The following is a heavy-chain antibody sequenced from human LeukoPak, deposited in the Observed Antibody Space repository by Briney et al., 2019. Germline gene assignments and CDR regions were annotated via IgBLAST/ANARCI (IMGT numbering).Heavy chain of an antibody. D-gene: IGHD3-10*01. CDR2: IDHSGST. Sequence: PSETLSLTCAVYGGSFSGYYWSWIRQPPGKGLEWIGEIDHSGSTNYIPSLKSRVTISVDTSKNQFSLKLSSVTAADTAVYYCARGSRHPIVYGSGNLYYYYGMDVWGQGTTVTVSS. CDR1: GGSFSGYY. V-gene: IGHV4-34*01. J-gene: IGHJ6*02. CDR3: ARGSRHPIVYGSGNLYYYYGMDV.